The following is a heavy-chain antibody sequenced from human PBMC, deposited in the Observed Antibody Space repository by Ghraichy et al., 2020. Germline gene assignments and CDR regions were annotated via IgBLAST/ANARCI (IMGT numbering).Heavy chain of an antibody. CDR3: TTDVPYTERGTMLH. D-gene: IGHD3-16*01. V-gene: IGHV3-15*01. CDR2: IKSRYDGGTI. CDR1: GLIFRNLW. J-gene: IGHJ4*02. Sequence: GGSLRLSCVTSGLIFRNLWMTWIRQAPGKGLEWVGRIKSRYDGGTIDYAAPVKGRFSISRDDSLNTVYLQMNCLKTDDTAVYYCTTDVPYTERGTMLHWGKGSLVTVSS.